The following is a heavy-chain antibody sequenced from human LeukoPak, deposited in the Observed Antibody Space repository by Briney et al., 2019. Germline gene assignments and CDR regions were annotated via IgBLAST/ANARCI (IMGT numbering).Heavy chain of an antibody. CDR3: ARHGELTPGYYYGMDV. V-gene: IGHV5-51*01. Sequence: GESLKISCKGSGYSFTSYWIGWVRQMPGKGLEWMGIIYPGDSDTRHSPSFQGQVTISADKSISTAYLQWSSLKASDTAMYYCARHGELTPGYYYGMDVWGQGTTVTVSS. CDR2: IYPGDSDT. CDR1: GYSFTSYW. J-gene: IGHJ6*02. D-gene: IGHD3-10*01.